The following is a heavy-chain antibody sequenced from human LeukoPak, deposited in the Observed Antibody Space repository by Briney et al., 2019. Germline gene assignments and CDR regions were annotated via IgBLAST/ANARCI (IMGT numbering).Heavy chain of an antibody. CDR3: ARGMEYYDFWSGYYFGY. D-gene: IGHD3-3*01. Sequence: GGSLRLSCAASGFTFSSYSMNWVRQVPGKGLEWVSSISSSSSYIYYADSVKGRFTISRDNAKNSLYLQMNSLRAEDTAVYYCARGMEYYDFWSGYYFGYWGQGTLVTVSS. CDR1: GFTFSSYS. V-gene: IGHV3-21*01. J-gene: IGHJ4*02. CDR2: ISSSSSYI.